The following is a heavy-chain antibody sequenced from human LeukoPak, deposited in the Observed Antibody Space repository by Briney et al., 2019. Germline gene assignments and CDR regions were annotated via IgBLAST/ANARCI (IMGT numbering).Heavy chain of an antibody. J-gene: IGHJ1*01. CDR1: GFTLSSYE. CDR2: IDYDGGSG. V-gene: IGHV3-23*01. D-gene: IGHD6-19*01. Sequence: GGSLRLSCAGSGFTLSSYEMSWIRQAPGKGLEWVSSIDYDGGSGHYADSVKGRFTISRDNSNNTLFLHLNSLRGEDTAVYYCTRNSGWYGLSWGQGTLVTVSS. CDR3: TRNSGWYGLS.